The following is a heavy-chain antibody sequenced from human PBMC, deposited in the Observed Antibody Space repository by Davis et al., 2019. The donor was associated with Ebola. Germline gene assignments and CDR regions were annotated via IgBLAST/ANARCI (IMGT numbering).Heavy chain of an antibody. CDR3: AGGVLASFDY. J-gene: IGHJ4*02. CDR1: GFTFGVFS. V-gene: IGHV3-48*02. Sequence: GESLKISCAASGFTFGVFSMNWVRQAPGKGLEWISYISSSSTTIYFADSVKGRFTISRDNAKNSLYLQMNSLRDEDTAVYYCAGGVLASFDYWGQGILVTVSS. D-gene: IGHD4/OR15-4a*01. CDR2: ISSSSTTI.